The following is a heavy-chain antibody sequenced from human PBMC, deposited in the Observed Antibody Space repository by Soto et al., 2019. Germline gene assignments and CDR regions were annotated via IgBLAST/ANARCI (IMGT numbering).Heavy chain of an antibody. J-gene: IGHJ4*02. CDR3: ARFGAAAGLFDY. V-gene: IGHV4-4*02. CDR1: GGSISSSNW. D-gene: IGHD6-13*01. Sequence: NPSETLSLTCAVSGGSISSSNWWSWVRQPPGKGLEWIGEIYHSGSTNYNPSLKSRVTISVDKSKNQFSLKPSSVTAADTAVYYCARFGAAAGLFDYWGQGTLVTVSS. CDR2: IYHSGST.